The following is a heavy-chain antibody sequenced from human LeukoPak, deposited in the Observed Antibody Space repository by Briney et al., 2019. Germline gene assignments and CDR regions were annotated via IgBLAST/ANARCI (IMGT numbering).Heavy chain of an antibody. Sequence: GGSLRLSCAASGFTVSNNYMTWVRQAPGKGLEWVSDIYSGNRTKYADSVKGRLIISRDNSKNTLLYQMNNLRTEDTAVYYCGRLTSGNGLDVWGRGTTVTVS. V-gene: IGHV3-66*04. D-gene: IGHD3-3*01. J-gene: IGHJ6*02. CDR3: GRLTSGNGLDV. CDR2: IYSGNRT. CDR1: GFTVSNNY.